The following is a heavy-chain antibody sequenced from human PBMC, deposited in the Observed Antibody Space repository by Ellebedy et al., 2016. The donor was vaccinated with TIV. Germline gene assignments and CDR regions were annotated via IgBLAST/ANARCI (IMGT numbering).Heavy chain of an antibody. D-gene: IGHD3-16*01. Sequence: GESLKISCAASGFTFSSYGMHWVRQAPGKGLEWVAVIWSDGSEKYYPDSVKGRFTISRDNSKNTLYLQMNSLRAEDTAVYYCARGGAYAYYYGMDVWGQGTTVTVSS. CDR2: IWSDGSEK. V-gene: IGHV3-33*08. CDR1: GFTFSSYG. CDR3: ARGGAYAYYYGMDV. J-gene: IGHJ6*02.